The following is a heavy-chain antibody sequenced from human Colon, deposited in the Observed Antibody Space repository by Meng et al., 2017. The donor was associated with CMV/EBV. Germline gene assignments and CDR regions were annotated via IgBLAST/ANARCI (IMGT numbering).Heavy chain of an antibody. CDR1: GFTFDDHV. J-gene: IGHJ4*02. D-gene: IGHD3-16*01. CDR2: ISWNSDPI. V-gene: IGHV3-9*01. Sequence: GVSLRLSCVASGFTFDDHVMHWVRQVPGKGLEWVSGISWNSDPIGYADSVKGRFTISRNNAQNSLSLEMNSLRPEDTGLYYCAKDRSISQLFYDFDSWGQGTLVTVSS. CDR3: AKDRSISQLFYDFDS.